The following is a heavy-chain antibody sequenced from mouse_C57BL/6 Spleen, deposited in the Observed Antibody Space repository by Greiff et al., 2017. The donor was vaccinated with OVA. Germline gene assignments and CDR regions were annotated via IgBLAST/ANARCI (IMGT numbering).Heavy chain of an antibody. D-gene: IGHD2-12*01. J-gene: IGHJ2*01. CDR3: ARELYPYSFDY. V-gene: IGHV1-22*01. Sequence: VQLQQSGPELVKPGDSVKMSCKASGYTFTDYNMHWVKQSHGKSLERKGYINPNNGGTSYNQKFKGKATLTVNKSSSTVYMELRSLTSEDSAVYYCARELYPYSFDYWGQGTPLTVSS. CDR1: GYTFTDYN. CDR2: INPNNGGT.